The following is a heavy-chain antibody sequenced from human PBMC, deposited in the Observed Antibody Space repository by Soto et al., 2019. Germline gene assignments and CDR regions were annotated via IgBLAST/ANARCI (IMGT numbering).Heavy chain of an antibody. D-gene: IGHD2-2*01. CDR1: GGTFSSYA. CDR2: IIPIFGTA. CDR3: ARDCSSTSCSPGYYYYGMDV. Sequence: SVKVSCKASGGTFSSYAISWVRQAPGQGLEWMGGIIPIFGTANYAQKFQGRVTITADESTSTAYMELSSLRSEDTAVYYCARDCSSTSCSPGYYYYGMDVWGQGTTVTVSS. J-gene: IGHJ6*02. V-gene: IGHV1-69*13.